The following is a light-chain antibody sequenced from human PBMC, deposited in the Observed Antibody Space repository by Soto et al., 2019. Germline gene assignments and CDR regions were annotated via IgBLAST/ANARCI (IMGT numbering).Light chain of an antibody. Sequence: EIVLTQFPARMCLSLGERATLYYRASQSVSSYLAWYQQKPGQAPRLLIYDASSRATGIPDRFSGSGSGTDFTLTISRLEPEDLAVYYCQQYGSSHWTFGQGTKVDIK. V-gene: IGKV3-20*01. CDR3: QQYGSSHWT. J-gene: IGKJ1*01. CDR2: DAS. CDR1: QSVSSY.